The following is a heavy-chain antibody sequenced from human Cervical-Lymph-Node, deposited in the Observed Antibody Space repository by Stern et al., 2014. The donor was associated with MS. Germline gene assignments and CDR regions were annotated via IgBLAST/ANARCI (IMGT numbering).Heavy chain of an antibody. J-gene: IGHJ4*02. V-gene: IGHV2-5*02. Sequence: QITLKESGPTLVKPTQTLTLTCTFSGFSLNSNGVAVGWIRQPPGKTLEWLALIFWDDDKRYSPSLKSRLTVTKDTSKNQVILTLSNVQPVDTATYYCAYSPPTWNFHNWGQGTLVTVSS. CDR3: AYSPPTWNFHN. CDR2: IFWDDDK. CDR1: GFSLNSNGVA. D-gene: IGHD1-1*01.